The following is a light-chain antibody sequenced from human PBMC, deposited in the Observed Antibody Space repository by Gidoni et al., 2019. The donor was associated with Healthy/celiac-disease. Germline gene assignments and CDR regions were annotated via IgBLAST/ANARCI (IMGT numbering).Light chain of an antibody. CDR2: DVS. J-gene: IGLJ2*01. CDR3: SSYTSSSTQV. Sequence: ITISCTGTSSDVGGYNYVSWYQQHPGKAPKLMIYDVSNRPSGVSNRFSGSKSGNTASLTISGLQAEDEADYYCSSYTSSSTQVFGGGTKLTVL. CDR1: SSDVGGYNY. V-gene: IGLV2-14*04.